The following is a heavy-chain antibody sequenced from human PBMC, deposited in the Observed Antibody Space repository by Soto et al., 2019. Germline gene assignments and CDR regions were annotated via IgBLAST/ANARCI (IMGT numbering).Heavy chain of an antibody. CDR1: GFPFSSYW. D-gene: IGHD3-9*01. Sequence: EVQLVESGGDLVQRGGSLRLSCAASGFPFSSYWMHWVRHTPGKRLDWVARISGDGVTTYYADSVTGRFTVSRDNAKNPLSLPISGLRAEDTAGYYCAREYYGLLTGYYTDYWGQGTLVSVSS. V-gene: IGHV3-74*01. CDR3: AREYYGLLTGYYTDY. J-gene: IGHJ4*02. CDR2: ISGDGVTT.